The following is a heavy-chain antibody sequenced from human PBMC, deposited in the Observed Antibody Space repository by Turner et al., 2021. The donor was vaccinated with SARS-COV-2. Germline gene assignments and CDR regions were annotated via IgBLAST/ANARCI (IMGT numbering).Heavy chain of an antibody. Sequence: DVQLVESGGGFVQPGRSLRLTCAASSSNFGKSAMHWVRQGPGKGLEWVAGINWSSGTIHYADSVEGRFSISRDNAKNSVYLQMSSLRVEDTAVYYCVKDQVSANMKTFEYWGQGTLVTVSS. D-gene: IGHD2-8*01. V-gene: IGHV3-9*01. CDR1: SSNFGKSA. J-gene: IGHJ4*02. CDR2: INWSSGTI. CDR3: VKDQVSANMKTFEY.